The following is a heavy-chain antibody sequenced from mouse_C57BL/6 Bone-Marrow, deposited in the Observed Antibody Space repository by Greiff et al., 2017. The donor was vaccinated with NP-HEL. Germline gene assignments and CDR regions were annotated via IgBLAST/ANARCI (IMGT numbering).Heavy chain of an antibody. CDR1: GYSITSGYY. J-gene: IGHJ3*01. V-gene: IGHV3-6*01. D-gene: IGHD3-2*02. Sequence: DVQLQESGPGLVKPSQSLSLTCSVTGYSITSGYYWNWIRQFPGNQLEWMGYISYDGSNNYNPSLKNRISITRDTSKNQFFLKLNSVTTEDTATYYCAREGAAQALAYWGQGTLVTVSA. CDR2: ISYDGSN. CDR3: AREGAAQALAY.